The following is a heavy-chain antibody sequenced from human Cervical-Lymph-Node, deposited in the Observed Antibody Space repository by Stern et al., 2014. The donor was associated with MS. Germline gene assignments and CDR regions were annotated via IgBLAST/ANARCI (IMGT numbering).Heavy chain of an antibody. Sequence: EVQLVETGGGLVQPGGSLRLSCAASGITVSNNYILWFRQAPGKGLECVSLIYSGGSTYYTDSVKGRFTISRDNSKNTVYLQMNSLRVEDTAVYYCARDPPADKNGSWGWGQGTLVTVSS. CDR2: IYSGGST. D-gene: IGHD3-10*01. V-gene: IGHV3-53*02. CDR1: GITVSNNY. J-gene: IGHJ4*02. CDR3: ARDPPADKNGSWG.